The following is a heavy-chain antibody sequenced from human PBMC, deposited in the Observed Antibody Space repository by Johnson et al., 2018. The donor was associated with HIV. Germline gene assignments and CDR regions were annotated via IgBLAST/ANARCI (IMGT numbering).Heavy chain of an antibody. V-gene: IGHV3-9*01. CDR2: ISWNSGSI. Sequence: VRLVESGGGLVQPGRSLRLSCAASGFTFDDYAMHWVRQAPGKGLEWVSGISWNSGSIGYADSVKGRFTISRDNAKNSLYLQLNSLRAEDTALYYCATGGSSWFPDAFDIWGQGTMVTVSS. CDR3: ATGGSSWFPDAFDI. CDR1: GFTFDDYA. D-gene: IGHD6-13*01. J-gene: IGHJ3*02.